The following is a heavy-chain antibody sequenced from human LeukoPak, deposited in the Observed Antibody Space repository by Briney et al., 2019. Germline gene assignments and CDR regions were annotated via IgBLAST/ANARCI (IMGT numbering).Heavy chain of an antibody. CDR1: GFTFSSYG. Sequence: GGSLRLSCAASGFTFSSYGMHWVRQAPGKGLEWVAVISYDGSNKYYADPVKGRFTISRDNSKNTLYLQMNSLRAEDTAVYYCAKDHTARVDTAMSDWGQGTLVTVSS. J-gene: IGHJ4*02. D-gene: IGHD5-18*01. CDR2: ISYDGSNK. CDR3: AKDHTARVDTAMSD. V-gene: IGHV3-30*18.